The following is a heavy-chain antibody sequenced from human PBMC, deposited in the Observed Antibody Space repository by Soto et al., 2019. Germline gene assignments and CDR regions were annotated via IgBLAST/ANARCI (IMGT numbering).Heavy chain of an antibody. CDR3: ARGRGWELRPYYFDY. J-gene: IGHJ4*02. V-gene: IGHV1-2*02. D-gene: IGHD1-26*01. Sequence: QVQLVQSGAEVKKPGASVKVSCKASGYTFTGYYMHWVRQAPGEGLEWMGWINPNSGGTNYAQKFQGRVTMTRDTSISTAYMELSRLRSDDTAVYYCARGRGWELRPYYFDYWGQGTLVTVSS. CDR2: INPNSGGT. CDR1: GYTFTGYY.